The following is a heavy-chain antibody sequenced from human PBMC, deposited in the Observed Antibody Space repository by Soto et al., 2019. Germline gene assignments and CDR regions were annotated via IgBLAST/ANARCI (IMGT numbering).Heavy chain of an antibody. J-gene: IGHJ4*02. Sequence: PGGSLRLSCAASGFTFSTYSMNWVRQAPGKGLEWVSYISSSSSTIYYADSVKGRFTISRDNAKNSLYLQMNSLRAEDTAVYYCARAGTAMVTDFDYWGQGTLVTVSS. D-gene: IGHD5-18*01. CDR1: GFTFSTYS. CDR2: ISSSSSTI. CDR3: ARAGTAMVTDFDY. V-gene: IGHV3-48*01.